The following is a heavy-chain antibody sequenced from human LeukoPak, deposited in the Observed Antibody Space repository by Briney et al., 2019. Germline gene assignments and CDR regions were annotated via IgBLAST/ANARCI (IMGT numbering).Heavy chain of an antibody. V-gene: IGHV4-34*01. D-gene: IGHD2-15*01. Sequence: PSETLSLTCAVYGGSFSDNHWSWIRQPPGKGLEWIGEINHSGSTNYNPSLKSRVTISVDTSKNQFSLKLSSVTAADTAVYYCARARGSRDCSGGSCYSDLDYWGQGTLVTVSS. CDR3: ARARGSRDCSGGSCYSDLDY. J-gene: IGHJ4*02. CDR2: INHSGST. CDR1: GGSFSDNH.